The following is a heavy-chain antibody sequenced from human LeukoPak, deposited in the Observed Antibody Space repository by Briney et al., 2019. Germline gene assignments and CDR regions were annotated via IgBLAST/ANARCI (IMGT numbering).Heavy chain of an antibody. Sequence: GGSLRLSCAASGFTFSSYGMHWVRQAPGKGLEWVAVISYDGSNKYYADSVKGRFTISRDNSKNTLYLQMNSLRAEDTAVYYCAREGDYLAFDIWGQGTMVTVSS. D-gene: IGHD4-17*01. CDR1: GFTFSSYG. V-gene: IGHV3-30*19. CDR3: AREGDYLAFDI. CDR2: ISYDGSNK. J-gene: IGHJ3*02.